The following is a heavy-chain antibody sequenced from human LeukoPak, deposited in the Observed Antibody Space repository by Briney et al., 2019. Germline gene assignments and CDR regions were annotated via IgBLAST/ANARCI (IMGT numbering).Heavy chain of an antibody. D-gene: IGHD6-13*01. CDR3: AGFNIAAAGIDY. CDR1: GGSTSSGGYY. CDR2: IYHSGST. J-gene: IGHJ4*02. V-gene: IGHV4-30-2*01. Sequence: SQTLSLTCTVSGGSTSSGGYYWRWIRQPPGEGLEWIGYIYHSGSTYYNPSLKSRVTISVDRSKNQFSLKLSSVTAADTAVYYCAGFNIAAAGIDYWGQGTLVTVSS.